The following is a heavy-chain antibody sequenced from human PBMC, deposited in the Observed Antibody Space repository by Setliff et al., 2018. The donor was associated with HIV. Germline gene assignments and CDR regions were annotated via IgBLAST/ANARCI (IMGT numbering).Heavy chain of an antibody. CDR2: VNNSGNT. Sequence: TLSLTCAVYGGSLVGYYWSWIRQPPGKGLEWIGEVNNSGNTNYIPSLKSRVTIALDTSKNQFSLKLSSVTAADTAVYYCARGFGDFSSMIYYYFGMDVWGQGTTVTVSS. J-gene: IGHJ6*02. CDR3: ARGFGDFSSMIYYYFGMDV. D-gene: IGHD3-10*01. V-gene: IGHV4-34*01. CDR1: GGSLVGYY.